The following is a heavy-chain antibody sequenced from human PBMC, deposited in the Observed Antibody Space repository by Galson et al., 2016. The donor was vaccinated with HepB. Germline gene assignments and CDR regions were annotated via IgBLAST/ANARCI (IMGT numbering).Heavy chain of an antibody. CDR2: MRPAGDK. Sequence: SLRLSCAISGFTFNDYDMHWVRQGRGESLEWVANMRPAGDKYYTGSVKGRFTVSRDNAKNSLYLQMNSLRAEDTALYYCVRDREYRCSSTSCYWEFDYWGQGTLVTVSS. J-gene: IGHJ4*02. CDR3: VRDREYRCSSTSCYWEFDY. D-gene: IGHD2-2*01. V-gene: IGHV3-13*01. CDR1: GFTFNDYD.